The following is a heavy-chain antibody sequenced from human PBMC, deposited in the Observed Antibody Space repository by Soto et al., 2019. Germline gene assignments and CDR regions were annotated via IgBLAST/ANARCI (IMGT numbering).Heavy chain of an antibody. V-gene: IGHV1-2*02. J-gene: IGHJ4*02. CDR1: GYTFSDYY. D-gene: IGHD2-21*02. Sequence: ASVKVSCKASGYTFSDYYIHWVRQAPGQGLEWMGWINPNSGGTKYAPKFQGGVTMTRDTSITTAYMELSRLRSGDTAVYYCAKEPATAKPEGVDFVGQGTLVTVSS. CDR3: AKEPATAKPEGVDF. CDR2: INPNSGGT.